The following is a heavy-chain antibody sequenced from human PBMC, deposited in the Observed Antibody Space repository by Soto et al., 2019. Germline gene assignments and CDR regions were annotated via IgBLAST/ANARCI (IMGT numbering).Heavy chain of an antibody. D-gene: IGHD3-16*01. CDR2: ISGGASDK. CDR3: VREVWPRFES. V-gene: IGHV3-7*01. J-gene: IGHJ4*01. CDR1: GFMFSAYW. Sequence: EVQLVESGGRLVQPGVSLRLSCAASGFMFSAYWMSWVRQDPGKGLEWLATISGGASDKFYVDSVKGRFTISRDDSKNTLYLQMNSLRDEDTAVYYCVREVWPRFESWGHGTMVNVSS.